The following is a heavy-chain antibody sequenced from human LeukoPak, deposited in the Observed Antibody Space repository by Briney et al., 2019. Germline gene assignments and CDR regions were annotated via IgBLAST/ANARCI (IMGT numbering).Heavy chain of an antibody. Sequence: NPSETLSLTCTVSGASLSNYFWSWIRQPPGKGLEWIGYIYYSGSANYNPSLKSRVTISIDTSKNQFSLKLTSVTAADTAVYYCARGAKADTWGQGTLVTVSS. CDR2: IYYSGSA. J-gene: IGHJ5*02. CDR1: GASLSNYF. CDR3: ARGAKADT. D-gene: IGHD2-15*01. V-gene: IGHV4-59*01.